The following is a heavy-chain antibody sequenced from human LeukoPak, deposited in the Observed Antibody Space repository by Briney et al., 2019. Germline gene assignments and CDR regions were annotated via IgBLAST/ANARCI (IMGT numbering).Heavy chain of an antibody. J-gene: IGHJ6*03. CDR2: ISWNSGSI. V-gene: IGHV3-9*01. Sequence: PVGSLRLSCAASGFTFDDYAMHWVRQAPGKGLEWVSGISWNSGSIGYADSVKGRFTISRDNAKNSLYLQMNSLRAEDTALYYCAKDKGTHYYYYYYMDVWGKGTTVTVSS. CDR1: GFTFDDYA. D-gene: IGHD1-1*01. CDR3: AKDKGTHYYYYYYMDV.